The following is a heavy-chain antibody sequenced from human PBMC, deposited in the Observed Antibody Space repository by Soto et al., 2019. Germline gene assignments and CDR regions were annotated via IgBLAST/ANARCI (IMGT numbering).Heavy chain of an antibody. D-gene: IGHD3-22*01. J-gene: IGHJ5*02. Sequence: QLLLQESGPGLVKPSETLSLTCTVSGGSILDSTYYWAWIRPSPGKGLEWIGTIFYRGDTFYTPSLKSRVTMSVDTSNNQFSLKLSSVTAADTAVYYCARQASGYYYGWFDPWGQGTLVTVSS. V-gene: IGHV4-39*01. CDR3: ARQASGYYYGWFDP. CDR2: IFYRGDT. CDR1: GGSILDSTYY.